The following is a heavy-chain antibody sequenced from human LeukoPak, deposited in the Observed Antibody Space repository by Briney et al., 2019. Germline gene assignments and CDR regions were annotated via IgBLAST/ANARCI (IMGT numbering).Heavy chain of an antibody. D-gene: IGHD1-26*01. J-gene: IGHJ3*02. V-gene: IGHV3-21*01. CDR1: GFTFSSYS. Sequence: GGSLRPSCAASGFTFSSYSMNWVRQAPGKGLEWVSSISSTSNYIYSADSVKGRFTISRDNAKNSVYLQMNSLRAEDTAVYYCARAHSGSYLGDAFDIWGQGGNVGVSS. CDR3: ARAHSGSYLGDAFDI. CDR2: ISSTSNYI.